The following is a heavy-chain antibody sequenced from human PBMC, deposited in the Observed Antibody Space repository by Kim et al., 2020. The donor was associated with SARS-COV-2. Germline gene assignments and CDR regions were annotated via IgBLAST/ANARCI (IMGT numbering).Heavy chain of an antibody. CDR3: ARAAGWFDP. J-gene: IGHJ5*02. CDR1: GFTFSDYY. Sequence: LSLTCAASGFTFSDYYMSWIRQAPGKGLEWISYISSSGRTIYYADSVKGRFTISRDNAKNSLYLQMNSLRAEDTAVYYCARAAGWFDPWGQGTLVTVSS. V-gene: IGHV3-11*01. D-gene: IGHD3-10*01. CDR2: ISSSGRTI.